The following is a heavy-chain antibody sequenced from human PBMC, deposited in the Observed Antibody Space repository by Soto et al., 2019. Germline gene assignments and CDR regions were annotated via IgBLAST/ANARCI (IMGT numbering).Heavy chain of an antibody. D-gene: IGHD3-16*02. CDR3: ARGYIWGSYRAGYYYYYYMEV. Sequence: SETLSLTCAVYGGSFSGYYWNWIRQPPGKGLEWIGEINHSGSTNYNPSLKSRVTISVDTSKNQFSLKLSSVTAADTAVYYCARGYIWGSYRAGYYYYYYMEVWGKGTTVTISS. J-gene: IGHJ6*03. V-gene: IGHV4-34*01. CDR1: GGSFSGYY. CDR2: INHSGST.